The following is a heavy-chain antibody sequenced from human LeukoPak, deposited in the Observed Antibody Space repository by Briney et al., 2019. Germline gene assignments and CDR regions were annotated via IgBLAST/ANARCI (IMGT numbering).Heavy chain of an antibody. CDR2: INAGNGNT. D-gene: IGHD5-12*01. Sequence: APVKVSCKASGYTFTSYAMHWVRQAPGQRLEWMGWINAGNGNTKYSQKFQGRVTITRDTSASTAYMELSSLRSEDTAVYYCARDGGYSGYDFFDYWGQGTLVTVSS. V-gene: IGHV1-3*01. CDR3: ARDGGYSGYDFFDY. CDR1: GYTFTSYA. J-gene: IGHJ4*02.